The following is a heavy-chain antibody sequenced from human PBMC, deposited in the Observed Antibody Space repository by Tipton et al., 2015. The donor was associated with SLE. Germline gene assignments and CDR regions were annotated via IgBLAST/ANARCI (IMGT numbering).Heavy chain of an antibody. V-gene: IGHV4-39*01. CDR2: IYYSGST. Sequence: TLSLTCTVSGGSISSSSYYWGWTRQPPGKGLEWIGSIYYSGSTYYNPSLKSRVTISVDTSKNQFSLKLSSVTAADTAVYYCARTSTYYDFWSGSYYYYYYMDVWGKGTTVTVSS. CDR1: GGSISSSSYY. CDR3: ARTSTYYDFWSGSYYYYYYMDV. J-gene: IGHJ6*03. D-gene: IGHD3-3*01.